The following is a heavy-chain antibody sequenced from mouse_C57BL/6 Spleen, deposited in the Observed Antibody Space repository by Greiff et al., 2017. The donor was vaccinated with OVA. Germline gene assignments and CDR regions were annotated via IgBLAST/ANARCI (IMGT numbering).Heavy chain of an antibody. D-gene: IGHD1-1*01. V-gene: IGHV5-17*01. CDR3: AREVVAPFAY. CDR2: ISSGSSTI. CDR1: GFTFSDYG. Sequence: EVMLVESGGGLVKPGGSLKLSCAASGFTFSDYGMHWVRQAPEKGLEWVAYISSGSSTIYYADTVKGRFTISRDNAKNTLFLQMTSLRSEDTAMYYCAREVVAPFAYWGQGTLVTVSA. J-gene: IGHJ3*01.